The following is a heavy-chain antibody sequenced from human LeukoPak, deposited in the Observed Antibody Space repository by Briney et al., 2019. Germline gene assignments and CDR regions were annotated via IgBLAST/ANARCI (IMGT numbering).Heavy chain of an antibody. Sequence: GASVKVSCKASGGTFSSYAISWVRQAPGQGLEWMGGIIPIFGTANYAQKFQGRVTITADESTSTAYMELSSLRSEDTAVYYCARFSPEGGDHGDAFDIWGQGTMVTVSS. V-gene: IGHV1-69*13. CDR3: ARFSPEGGDHGDAFDI. J-gene: IGHJ3*02. D-gene: IGHD2-21*02. CDR2: IIPIFGTA. CDR1: GGTFSSYA.